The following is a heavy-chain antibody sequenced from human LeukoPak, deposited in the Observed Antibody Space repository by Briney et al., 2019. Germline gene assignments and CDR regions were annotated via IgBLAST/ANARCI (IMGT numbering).Heavy chain of an antibody. CDR2: TYYRSKWYN. Sequence: SQTLSLTCAISGDSVSSNSAAWNWIRQSPSRGLEWLGRTYYRSKWYNDYAVSVKSRITINPDTSKNQFSLQLNSVTPEDTAVYYCAREEVGSGWPYYYYYYYMDVWGKGTTVTVSS. CDR3: AREEVGSGWPYYYYYYYMDV. J-gene: IGHJ6*03. V-gene: IGHV6-1*01. D-gene: IGHD6-25*01. CDR1: GDSVSSNSAA.